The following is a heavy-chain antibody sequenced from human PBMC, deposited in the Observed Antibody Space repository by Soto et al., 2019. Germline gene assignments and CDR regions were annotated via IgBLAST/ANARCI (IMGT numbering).Heavy chain of an antibody. Sequence: PGGSLRLSCAASGFSFGTTWMAWVRQAPGKGLEWVGRIKSKSAGETTDYADPVKGRFTISRDDSKDTLYLHMDSLETGDTAVYYCSTGSPFRGSVFHYCGQGTLVTVSS. CDR2: IKSKSAGETT. D-gene: IGHD1-26*01. CDR1: GFSFGTTW. CDR3: STGSPFRGSVFHY. V-gene: IGHV3-15*05. J-gene: IGHJ4*02.